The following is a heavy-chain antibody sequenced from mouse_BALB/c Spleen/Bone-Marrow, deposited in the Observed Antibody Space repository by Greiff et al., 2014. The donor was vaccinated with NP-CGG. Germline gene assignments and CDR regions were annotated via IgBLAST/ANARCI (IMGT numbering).Heavy chain of an antibody. V-gene: IGHV5-6-3*01. D-gene: IGHD2-4*01. Sequence: DVMLVESGGGLVQPGGSLKISCAASGFTFSCYGMSWVRQTPDKRLDLVATINSNGGSTYYPDSVKGRFTISRDNAKNTLYLQMSSLKSEDTAMYYCARDNYYDYDGFAYWGQGTLVTVSA. CDR1: GFTFSCYG. CDR3: ARDNYYDYDGFAY. J-gene: IGHJ3*01. CDR2: INSNGGST.